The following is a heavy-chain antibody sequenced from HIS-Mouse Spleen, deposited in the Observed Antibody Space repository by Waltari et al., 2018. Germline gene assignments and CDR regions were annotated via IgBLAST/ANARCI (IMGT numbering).Heavy chain of an antibody. CDR1: GGSISSSSYY. CDR2: IYYSGST. V-gene: IGHV4-39*07. CDR3: AREIPYSSSWYDWYFDL. D-gene: IGHD6-13*01. Sequence: QLQLQESAPGLVKPSETLSLTCTVSGGSISSSSYYWGWIRQTPGKGLEWIGSIYYSGSTYYNPSLKSRVTISVDTSKNQFSLKLSSVTAADTAVYYCAREIPYSSSWYDWYFDLWGRGTLVTVSS. J-gene: IGHJ2*01.